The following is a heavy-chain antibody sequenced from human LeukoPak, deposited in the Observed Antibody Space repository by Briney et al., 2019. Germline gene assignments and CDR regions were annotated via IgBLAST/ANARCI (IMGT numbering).Heavy chain of an antibody. D-gene: IGHD3-10*01. CDR3: AKGTGSGSFLVDY. CDR2: MWHDGSKK. CDR1: GFSFSSYA. Sequence: GGSLRLSCAASGFSFSSYAMHWRRQAPGKGLEWVAFMWHDGSKKYYADSGQDRFIISRDNSKNTLYLQMNALRTEDTAVYFCAKGTGSGSFLVDYWGQGTLVTVSS. V-gene: IGHV3-30*02. J-gene: IGHJ4*02.